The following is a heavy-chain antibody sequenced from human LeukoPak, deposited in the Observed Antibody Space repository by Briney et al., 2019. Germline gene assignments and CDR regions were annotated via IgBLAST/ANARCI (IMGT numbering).Heavy chain of an antibody. Sequence: PGGSLRLSCAASGFTVSSNYMTWVRQAPGKGLEWVSYISSRSSTIYYTDSVKGRFTVSRDNAKNSLNLQMNSLRDEDTAVYYCARGEDYWGQGTLVTVSS. CDR1: GFTVSSNY. V-gene: IGHV3-48*02. CDR2: ISSRSSTI. CDR3: ARGEDY. J-gene: IGHJ4*02.